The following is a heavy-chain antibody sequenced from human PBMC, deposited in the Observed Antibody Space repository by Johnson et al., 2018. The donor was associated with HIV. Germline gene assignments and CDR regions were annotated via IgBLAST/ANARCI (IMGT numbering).Heavy chain of an antibody. D-gene: IGHD7-27*01. CDR2: MSYDGSNK. V-gene: IGHV3-30*18. Sequence: QVQLVESGGGVVQPGRSLRLSCVASGFTLSTYGMHWVRQAPGKGLEWVAVMSYDGSNKYYADSVKGRFTISRDSSKNTLYLQMNSLRPEDTAVYYCAKDRNWGRLFDGFDIWGRWTMVTVSS. CDR3: AKDRNWGRLFDGFDI. CDR1: GFTLSTYG. J-gene: IGHJ3*02.